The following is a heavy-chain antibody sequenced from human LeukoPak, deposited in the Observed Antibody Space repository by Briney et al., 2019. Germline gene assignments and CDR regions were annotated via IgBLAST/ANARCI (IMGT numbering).Heavy chain of an antibody. CDR1: GGSFSSYY. D-gene: IGHD2-15*01. CDR2: IYYSGST. J-gene: IGHJ3*02. CDR3: ASHLGYCSGGSCYRDAFDI. V-gene: IGHV4-59*08. Sequence: SETLSLTCAVYGGSFSSYYWSWIRQPPGKGLEWIGYIYYSGSTNYNPSLKSRVTISVDTSKNQFSLKLSSVTAADTAVYYCASHLGYCSGGSCYRDAFDIWGQGTMVTVSS.